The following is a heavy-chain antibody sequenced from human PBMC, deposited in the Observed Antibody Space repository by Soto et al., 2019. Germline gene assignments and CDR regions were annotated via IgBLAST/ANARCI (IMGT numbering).Heavy chain of an antibody. CDR3: ARAKSNYQTFDH. V-gene: IGHV4-59*01. J-gene: IGHJ4*02. CDR2: IYYSGST. D-gene: IGHD4-4*01. CDR1: GDSMSSYY. Sequence: PSETLSLTCTVSGDSMSSYYWSWIRQPPGKGLEWIGYIYYSGSTTYNPSLRSRVTMSVDTSKNQFSLRLSSVTAADTAVYYCARAKSNYQTFDHWGQGSQVTVSS.